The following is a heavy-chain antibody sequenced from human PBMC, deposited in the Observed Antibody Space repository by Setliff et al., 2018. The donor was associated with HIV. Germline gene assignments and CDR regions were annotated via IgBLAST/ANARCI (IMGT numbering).Heavy chain of an antibody. D-gene: IGHD7-27*01. V-gene: IGHV1-69*10. J-gene: IGHJ3*02. CDR3: ARIPTGGAFDI. Sequence: GASVKVSCKASGGTFTNSAIGWVRQAPGQGLEWMGAIVPILGIANSAQKFQGRVTITTDESTNTAYMELSSLRSEDTAVYYCARIPTGGAFDIWGQGNLGHRLL. CDR2: IVPILGIA. CDR1: GGTFTNSA.